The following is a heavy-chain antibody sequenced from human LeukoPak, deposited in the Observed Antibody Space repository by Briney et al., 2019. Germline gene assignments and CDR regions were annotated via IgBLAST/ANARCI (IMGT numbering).Heavy chain of an antibody. V-gene: IGHV3-23*01. Sequence: GGSLRLSCAASGFTFSSYAMSWVRQAPGKGLEWVSAISGSGGSTYCADSVKGRFTISRDSSKNTLYLQMNSLRAEDTAVYYCAKDSTMIVVVTFDYWGQGTLVTVSS. CDR3: AKDSTMIVVVTFDY. D-gene: IGHD3-22*01. CDR1: GFTFSSYA. J-gene: IGHJ4*02. CDR2: ISGSGGST.